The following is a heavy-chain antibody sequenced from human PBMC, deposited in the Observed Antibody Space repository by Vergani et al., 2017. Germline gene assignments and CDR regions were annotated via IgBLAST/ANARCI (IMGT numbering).Heavy chain of an antibody. CDR2: ISYDGTQK. J-gene: IGHJ1*01. CDR1: GFTYSYYG. V-gene: IGHV3-30*03. D-gene: IGHD1-1*01. Sequence: QVHLVESGGGVVQPGRSLRLSCVVSGFTYSYYGMHWVRQAPGKGLEWVAVISYDGTQKYYADSVKGRFTISRDNSKSNLYLQMNSLRTEDTAVYYCATKICGTPGCQIGYFREWGQGTLVTVSS. CDR3: ATKICGTPGCQIGYFRE.